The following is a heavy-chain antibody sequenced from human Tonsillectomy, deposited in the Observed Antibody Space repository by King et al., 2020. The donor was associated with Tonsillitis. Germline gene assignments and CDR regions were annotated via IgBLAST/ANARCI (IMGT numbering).Heavy chain of an antibody. CDR1: GFTFSSYD. CDR3: ASVAHYYDSSGYSDAFDI. Sequence: VQLVESGGGLVQPGGSLRLSCAASGFTFSSYDMHWVRQATGKGLEWVSSIGTVGDTYYPGSVKGRFTISRENAKNSLYLQMNSLRAGDTAVYFCASVAHYYDSSGYSDAFDIWGQGTMVTVSS. CDR2: IGTVGDT. D-gene: IGHD3-22*01. V-gene: IGHV3-13*04. J-gene: IGHJ3*02.